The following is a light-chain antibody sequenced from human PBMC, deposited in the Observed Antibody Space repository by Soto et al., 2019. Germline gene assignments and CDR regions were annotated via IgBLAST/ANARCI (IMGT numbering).Light chain of an antibody. CDR1: QTISSW. CDR2: XAS. J-gene: IGKJ1*01. V-gene: IGKV1-5*03. CDR3: QQYNSYWT. Sequence: DIQMTPSPSTLSGSIGARVTITCRASQTISSWLAWYQQKPGKAPKLLSYXASTLESGVPSRFRGSGSGTEFTITIRSLQPDDFATYYCQQYNSYWTFGQGTKVDIK.